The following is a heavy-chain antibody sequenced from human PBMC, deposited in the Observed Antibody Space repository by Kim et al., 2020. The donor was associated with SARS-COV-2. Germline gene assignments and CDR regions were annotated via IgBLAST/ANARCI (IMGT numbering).Heavy chain of an antibody. J-gene: IGHJ2*01. D-gene: IGHD3-10*01. Sequence: SETLSLTCTVSGDSISSYYWSWIRQSPGKGLEWIGYIHYSGPTNYNPSLQSRVTMSVDTSKNQLSLKLSSVTAADTAVYYCARDRTYFASGSQPQYYWYFDLWGRGTLVTVSS. CDR1: GDSISSYY. CDR2: IHYSGPT. CDR3: ARDRTYFASGSQPQYYWYFDL. V-gene: IGHV4-59*01.